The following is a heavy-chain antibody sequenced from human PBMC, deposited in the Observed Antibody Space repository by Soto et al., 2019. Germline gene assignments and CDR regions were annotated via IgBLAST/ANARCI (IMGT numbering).Heavy chain of an antibody. J-gene: IGHJ5*02. CDR3: AADKQQLVYWFDP. D-gene: IGHD6-13*01. CDR1: GFTFTSSA. CDR2: IVVGSGNT. Sequence: SVKVSCKASGFTFTSSAVQWVRQARGQRLEWIGWIVVGSGNTNYAQKFQERVTITRDMSTSTAYMELSSLRSEDTAVYYCAADKQQLVYWFDPWGQGTLVTVSS. V-gene: IGHV1-58*01.